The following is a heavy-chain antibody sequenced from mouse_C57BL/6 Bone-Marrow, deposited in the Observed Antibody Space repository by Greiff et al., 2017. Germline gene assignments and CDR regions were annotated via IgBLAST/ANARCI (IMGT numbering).Heavy chain of an antibody. V-gene: IGHV1-54*01. CDR3: ARSYYGNPWLAY. J-gene: IGHJ3*01. D-gene: IGHD2-1*01. CDR1: GYAFTNYL. Sequence: QVHVKQSGAELVRPGTSVKVSCKASGYAFTNYLIEWVKQRPGQGLEWIGVINPGSGGTNYNEKFKGKATLTADKSSGTAYMQLISLTSEDSAVYFCARSYYGNPWLAYWGQGTLVTVSA. CDR2: INPGSGGT.